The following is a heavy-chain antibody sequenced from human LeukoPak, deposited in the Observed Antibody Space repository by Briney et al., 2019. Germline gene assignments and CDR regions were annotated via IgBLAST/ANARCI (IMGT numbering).Heavy chain of an antibody. Sequence: PSETLSLTCAVYGGSFSGYYWSWIRQPPGKGLEWIGEINHSGSTNYNPSLKSRVTISVDTSKNQSSLKLSSVTAADTAVYYCARGYTARWYFDLWGRGTLVTVSS. V-gene: IGHV4-34*01. CDR3: ARGYTARWYFDL. CDR1: GGSFSGYY. D-gene: IGHD5-18*01. CDR2: INHSGST. J-gene: IGHJ2*01.